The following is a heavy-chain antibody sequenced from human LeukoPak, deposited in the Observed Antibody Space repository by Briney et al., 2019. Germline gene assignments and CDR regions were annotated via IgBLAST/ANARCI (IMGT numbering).Heavy chain of an antibody. V-gene: IGHV3-23*01. Sequence: GGSLRLSCAASGFSFSSYAMSWVRQAPGKGLEWVSAVSDSGGTTYYADSVKGRFTISRDNSKSTLYLQMNSLRAEDTAVYYCAKGINYYGSGSYIYYYYVMDVWGQGTTVTVSS. CDR1: GFSFSSYA. CDR3: AKGINYYGSGSYIYYYYVMDV. J-gene: IGHJ6*02. CDR2: VSDSGGTT. D-gene: IGHD3-10*01.